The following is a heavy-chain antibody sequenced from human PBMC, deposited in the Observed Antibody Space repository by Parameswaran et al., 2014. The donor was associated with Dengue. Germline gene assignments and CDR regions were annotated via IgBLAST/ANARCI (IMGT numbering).Heavy chain of an antibody. Sequence: WVRQAPGQGLEWMGGFIPLFGTAIYAQNFQGRITITRDTSATTAYLELSSLRSEDTAVYYCALLYTAYDFPFDYWGQGTRVTVSS. V-gene: IGHV1-69*05. CDR3: ALLYTAYDFPFDY. D-gene: IGHD5-12*01. CDR2: FIPLFGTA. J-gene: IGHJ4*02.